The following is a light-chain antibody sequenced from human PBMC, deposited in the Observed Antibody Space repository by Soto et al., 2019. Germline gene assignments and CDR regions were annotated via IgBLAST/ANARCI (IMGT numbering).Light chain of an antibody. V-gene: IGKV3-15*01. CDR1: QSVGIN. CDR3: QQYYDWPRT. J-gene: IGKJ1*01. CDR2: GAS. Sequence: DIVQTPSSPSPSTSPGESATLSCRDSQSVGINVAWYQQKPGQAPRLLIYGASTRATGSPDRFSASGSATEFTLTISCLQSEDFAVYYCQQYYDWPRTFGQGTKVDIK.